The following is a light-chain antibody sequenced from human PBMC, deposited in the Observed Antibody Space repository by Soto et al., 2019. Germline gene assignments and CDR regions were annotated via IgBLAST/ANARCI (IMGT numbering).Light chain of an antibody. CDR2: DVS. Sequence: QSVLTQPASVSGSPGQSITISCTGTSSDVGGYNYVSWYQHHPGKAPKRMIHDVSNRPSGVSNRFSGSKSGNTASLTISGLQAEDEADYYCSSYIPNNSTYFFGTGTKVTVL. V-gene: IGLV2-14*03. CDR3: SSYIPNNSTYF. J-gene: IGLJ1*01. CDR1: SSDVGGYNY.